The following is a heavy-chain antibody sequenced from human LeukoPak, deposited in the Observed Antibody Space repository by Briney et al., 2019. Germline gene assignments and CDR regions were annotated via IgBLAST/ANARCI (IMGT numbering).Heavy chain of an antibody. V-gene: IGHV6-1*01. Sequence: SQTLSLTCAISGDSVSANSATWNWIRQSPSRGLEWLGRTYYRSKWYRDYAVSVKSRITINPDSSKNHFSLQLNSVTPEDTALYYCARDSDAFDIWGQGTMVTVSS. CDR3: ARDSDAFDI. CDR2: TYYRSKWYR. J-gene: IGHJ3*02. CDR1: GDSVSANSAT.